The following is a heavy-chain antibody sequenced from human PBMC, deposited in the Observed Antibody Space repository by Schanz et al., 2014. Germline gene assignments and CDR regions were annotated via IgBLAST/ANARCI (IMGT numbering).Heavy chain of an antibody. D-gene: IGHD6-19*01. J-gene: IGHJ4*02. V-gene: IGHV1-3*01. Sequence: VQLEQSGAEVKKPGSSVKVSCKASGGTFSSFGINWVRQAPGQGLEWMGWINVGNGNMKYSQKFQGRVTITRDTSASTAYMELTSLRSDDTAVYYCARGGYSSGWYDRDIAHFDYWGQGTLVTVSS. CDR2: INVGNGNM. CDR1: GGTFSSFG. CDR3: ARGGYSSGWYDRDIAHFDY.